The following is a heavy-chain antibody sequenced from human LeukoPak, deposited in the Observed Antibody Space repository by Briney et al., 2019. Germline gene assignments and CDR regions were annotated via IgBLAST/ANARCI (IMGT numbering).Heavy chain of an antibody. J-gene: IGHJ4*02. CDR2: INSGGSCT. D-gene: IGHD3-3*01. Sequence: QPGGSLRLSCAASGFTFSSYWMHWVRQAPGKGLVWVSRINSGGSCTSYADSVKGRFTISRDNAKNTLYLQMNSLRAEDTAVYYCAREGRGTISHDGYWGQGTLVTVSS. V-gene: IGHV3-74*01. CDR3: AREGRGTISHDGY. CDR1: GFTFSSYW.